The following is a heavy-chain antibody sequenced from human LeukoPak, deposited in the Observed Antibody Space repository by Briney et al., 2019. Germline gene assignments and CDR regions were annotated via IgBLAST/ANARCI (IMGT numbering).Heavy chain of an antibody. CDR3: AKARYCSSTSCPGYFDY. V-gene: IGHV3-23*01. CDR2: ISGSGGST. CDR1: GFTFSSYA. Sequence: PGGSLRLSCAASGFTFSSYAMSWVRQAPGKGLEWASAISGSGGSTYYADSVKGRFPISRDNSKNTLYLQMNSLRAEDTAVYYCAKARYCSSTSCPGYFDYWGQGTLVTVSS. J-gene: IGHJ4*02. D-gene: IGHD2-2*01.